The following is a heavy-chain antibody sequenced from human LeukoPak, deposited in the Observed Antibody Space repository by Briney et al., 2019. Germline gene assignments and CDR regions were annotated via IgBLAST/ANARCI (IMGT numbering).Heavy chain of an antibody. Sequence: GGSLRLSCAASRFTFSSYAMNWVRQAPGKGLEWVSAISSSGGNTYYADSVKGRFTISRDNSKNTLYLQMNSLRVKDTAVYYCARGTRHSDYWGQGTLVTVSS. CDR2: ISSSGGNT. V-gene: IGHV3-23*01. CDR1: RFTFSSYA. CDR3: ARGTRHSDY. D-gene: IGHD2-21*01. J-gene: IGHJ4*02.